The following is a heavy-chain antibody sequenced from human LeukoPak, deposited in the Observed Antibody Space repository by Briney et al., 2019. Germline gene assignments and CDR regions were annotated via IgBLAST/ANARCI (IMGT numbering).Heavy chain of an antibody. CDR2: IDWDDDK. V-gene: IGHV2-70*11. Sequence: SGPALVKTTQTLTLTCTFSGFSLSTSGMCVSWIRQPPGKALEWLARIDWDDDKYYSTSLKTRLTISKDTSKNQVVLTMTNMDPVDTATYYCARIQVVTAPYYYYYYMDVWGKGTTVTVSS. CDR1: GFSLSTSGMC. J-gene: IGHJ6*03. CDR3: ARIQVVTAPYYYYYYMDV. D-gene: IGHD2-21*02.